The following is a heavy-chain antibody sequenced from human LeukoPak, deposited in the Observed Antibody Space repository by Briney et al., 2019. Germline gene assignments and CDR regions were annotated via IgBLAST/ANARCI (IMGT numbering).Heavy chain of an antibody. CDR3: ARDREYYYDSSGYMPDAFDI. V-gene: IGHV1-2*02. CDR2: INPNSGGT. J-gene: IGHJ3*02. CDR1: GYTFTGYY. Sequence: GASVKVSCKASGYTFTGYYMHWVRQAPGQGREWMGWINPNSGGTNYAQKFQGRVTMTRDTSISTAYMELSRLRSDDTAVYYCARDREYYYDSSGYMPDAFDIWGQGTMVTVSS. D-gene: IGHD3-22*01.